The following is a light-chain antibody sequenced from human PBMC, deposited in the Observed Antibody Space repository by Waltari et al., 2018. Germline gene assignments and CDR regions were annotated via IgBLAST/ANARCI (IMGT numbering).Light chain of an antibody. CDR1: SLRSYY. CDR2: GKN. CDR3: NSRDSSGHR. Sequence: SSELTQDPAVSVALGQTVRITCQGDSLRSYYASWYQQKPGQAPVLVIYGKNNRPSGIPDRFSGSSSGNTASLTITGAQAEDEADYYCNSRDSSGHRFGGGTTLTVL. V-gene: IGLV3-19*01. J-gene: IGLJ3*02.